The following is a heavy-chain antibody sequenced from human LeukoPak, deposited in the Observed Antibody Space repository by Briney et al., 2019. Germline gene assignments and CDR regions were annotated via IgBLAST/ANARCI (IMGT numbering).Heavy chain of an antibody. Sequence: SETLSLTCAVYGGSFSGYYWSWIRQPPGKGLEWIGEINHSGSTNYNPSLKSRVTISVDTSKNQFSLKLSSVTAADTAVYYCARGNYYYDSSGPDAFDIWGQGTMVTVSS. D-gene: IGHD3-22*01. V-gene: IGHV4-34*01. J-gene: IGHJ3*02. CDR2: INHSGST. CDR3: ARGNYYYDSSGPDAFDI. CDR1: GGSFSGYY.